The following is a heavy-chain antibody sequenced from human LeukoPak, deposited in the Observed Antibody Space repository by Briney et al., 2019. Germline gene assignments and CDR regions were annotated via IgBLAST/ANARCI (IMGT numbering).Heavy chain of an antibody. J-gene: IGHJ3*02. CDR2: IYYSGST. CDR3: ARDGRISHYDILTGDAFDI. Sequence: PSQTLSLTCTVSGGSISSYYWSWIRQPPGKGLEWIGSIYYSGSTYYNPSLKSRVTISVDTSKNQFSLKLSSVTAADTAVYYCARDGRISHYDILTGDAFDIWGQGTMVTVSS. D-gene: IGHD3-9*01. CDR1: GGSISSYY. V-gene: IGHV4-59*12.